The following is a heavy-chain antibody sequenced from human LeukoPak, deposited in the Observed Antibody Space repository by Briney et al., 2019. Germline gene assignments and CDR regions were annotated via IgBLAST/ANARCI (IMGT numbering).Heavy chain of an antibody. V-gene: IGHV3-23*01. J-gene: IGHJ4*02. Sequence: PGGSLGLSCAASGLHFSGTAMSWVRQAPGKGLEWVSAISHDGMNAYYADSVKGRFTISRDNSKKTVSLEMSSLTAADTGVYYCARDREGSTGTTGSWGQGTLVTVSS. CDR3: ARDREGSTGTTGS. CDR2: ISHDGMNA. CDR1: GLHFSGTA. D-gene: IGHD1-7*01.